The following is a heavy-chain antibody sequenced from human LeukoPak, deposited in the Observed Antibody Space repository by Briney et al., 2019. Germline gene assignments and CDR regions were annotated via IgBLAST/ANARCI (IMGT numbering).Heavy chain of an antibody. CDR1: GGSISSYY. Sequence: SETLSLTCTVSGGSISSYYWSWIRQPPGKGLEWIGYIYYSGSTNYNPSLKSRVTISVDTSKNQFSLKLSSVTAADTAVCYCARAIAVTTISGAVVDAFDIWGQGTMVTVSS. D-gene: IGHD4-17*01. V-gene: IGHV4-59*01. CDR3: ARAIAVTTISGAVVDAFDI. CDR2: IYYSGST. J-gene: IGHJ3*02.